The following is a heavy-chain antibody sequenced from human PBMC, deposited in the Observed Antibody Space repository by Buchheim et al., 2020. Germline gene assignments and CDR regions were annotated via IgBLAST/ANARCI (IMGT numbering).Heavy chain of an antibody. CDR2: VYSSGST. CDR1: GGSINFYY. J-gene: IGHJ4*02. Sequence: QVQLQESGPGLVKPSETLSLTCTVSGGSINFYYWSWIRQSPGQGLEWIGYVYSSGSTSYNPSLKSRVTISIDTAKNQFSLNLSSLTAADTAMYYCARAYCANGECHTSGFDNWGPGTL. D-gene: IGHD2-8*01. CDR3: ARAYCANGECHTSGFDN. V-gene: IGHV4-59*01.